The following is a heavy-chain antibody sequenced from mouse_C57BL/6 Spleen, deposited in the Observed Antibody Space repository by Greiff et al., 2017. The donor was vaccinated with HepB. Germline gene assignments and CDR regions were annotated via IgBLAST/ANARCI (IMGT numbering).Heavy chain of an antibody. J-gene: IGHJ1*03. Sequence: EVQLVESGGGLVKPGGSLKLSCAASGFTFSSYAMSWVRQTPEKRLEWVATISDGGSYTYYPDNVKGRFTISRDNAKNNLYLQMSHLKSEDTAMYYCARVGVITTVVAHWYFDVWGTGTTVTVSS. CDR2: ISDGGSYT. V-gene: IGHV5-4*01. CDR1: GFTFSSYA. D-gene: IGHD1-1*01. CDR3: ARVGVITTVVAHWYFDV.